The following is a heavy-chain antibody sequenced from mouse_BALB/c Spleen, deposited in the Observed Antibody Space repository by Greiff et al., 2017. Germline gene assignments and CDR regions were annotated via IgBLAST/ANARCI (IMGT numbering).Heavy chain of an antibody. CDR3: TRDSNWDY. D-gene: IGHD4-1*01. V-gene: IGHV5-6-4*01. CDR2: ISSGGSYT. CDR1: GFTFSSYT. Sequence: EVKLMESGGGLVKPGGSLKLSCAASGFTFSSYTMSWVRQTPEKRLEWVATISSGGSYTYYPDSVKGRFTISRDTAKNTLYLQMSSLKSEDTAMYYCTRDSNWDYWGQGTTLTVSS. J-gene: IGHJ2*01.